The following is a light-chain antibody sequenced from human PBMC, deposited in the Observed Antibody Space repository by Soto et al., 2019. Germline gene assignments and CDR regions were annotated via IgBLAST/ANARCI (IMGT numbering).Light chain of an antibody. Sequence: QSVLTQPASVSGSPGQSITISCTGTSSDVGGSKLVSWCHHHPGKAPKLIIYEDTKRPSGVSTRFSGSKSGNTASLTISGLQAEDEADYSCCSYATGATWVFGGGTKLTVL. CDR2: EDT. J-gene: IGLJ3*02. V-gene: IGLV2-23*01. CDR3: CSYATGATWV. CDR1: SSDVGGSKL.